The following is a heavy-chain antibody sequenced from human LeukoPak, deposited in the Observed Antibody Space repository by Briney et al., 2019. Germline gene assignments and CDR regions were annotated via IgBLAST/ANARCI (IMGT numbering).Heavy chain of an antibody. CDR3: ARGIEDWFDP. V-gene: IGHV4-59*12. D-gene: IGHD2-21*01. CDR2: IYHSGST. Sequence: SETLSLTCTVSGGSISTYYWSWIRQPPGKGLEWIGYIYHSGSTYYNPSLKSRVTISVDRSKNQFSLKLSPVTAADTAVCYCARGIEDWFDPWGQGTLVTVSS. J-gene: IGHJ5*02. CDR1: GGSISTYY.